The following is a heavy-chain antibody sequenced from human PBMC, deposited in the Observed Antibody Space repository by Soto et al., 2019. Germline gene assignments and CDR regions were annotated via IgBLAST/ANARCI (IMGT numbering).Heavy chain of an antibody. J-gene: IGHJ4*02. CDR2: ISGSDGGT. V-gene: IGHV3-23*01. CDR3: AIVNTALDY. CDR1: GFTFSSYV. D-gene: IGHD5-18*01. Sequence: EVQLLESGGGLVQPGGSLRRSCAASGFTFSSYVMTWVRQAPGKGLEWVSTISGSDGGTYFADSVKGRFTISRDNSRNTLYLQMNSLGDEDTAVYYCAIVNTALDYWGQGTLVTVYS.